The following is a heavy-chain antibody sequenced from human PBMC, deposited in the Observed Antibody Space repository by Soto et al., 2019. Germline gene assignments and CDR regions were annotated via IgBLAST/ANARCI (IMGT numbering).Heavy chain of an antibody. Sequence: TLSLTCTVSGGSISSYYWSWIRQPPGKGLEWIGYIYYSGSTNYNPSLKSRVTISVDTSKNQFSLKLSSVTAADTAVYYCARAEKLWFGVDYWGQGTLVTVSS. V-gene: IGHV4-59*01. CDR1: GGSISSYY. J-gene: IGHJ4*02. CDR2: IYYSGST. CDR3: ARAEKLWFGVDY. D-gene: IGHD3-10*01.